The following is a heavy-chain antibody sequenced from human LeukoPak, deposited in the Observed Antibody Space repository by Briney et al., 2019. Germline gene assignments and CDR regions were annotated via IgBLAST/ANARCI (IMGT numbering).Heavy chain of an antibody. Sequence: ETLSLTCAVYGGSFSGYYWSWIRQPPGKGLEWIGEINHSGSTNYNPSLKSRVTISVDTSKNQFSLKLSSVTAADTAVYYCARVRGSGWNYYYYGMDVWGQGTTVTVSS. CDR1: GGSFSGYY. D-gene: IGHD6-19*01. V-gene: IGHV4-34*01. J-gene: IGHJ6*02. CDR3: ARVRGSGWNYYYYGMDV. CDR2: INHSGST.